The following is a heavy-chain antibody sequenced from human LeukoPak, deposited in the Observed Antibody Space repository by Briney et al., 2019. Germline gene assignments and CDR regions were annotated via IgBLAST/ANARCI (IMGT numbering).Heavy chain of an antibody. CDR3: AREVGYCSGGSCYSHFDY. V-gene: IGHV4-59*01. J-gene: IGHJ4*02. Sequence: SETLSLTCAVSGASISSYYWSWIRQPPGKGLEWIGYKYYSGSTNYNASLTNRVTISVDTSKNQFSLKLSSVTAADTAVYYCAREVGYCSGGSCYSHFDYWGQGTLVTVSS. D-gene: IGHD2-15*01. CDR2: KYYSGST. CDR1: GASISSYY.